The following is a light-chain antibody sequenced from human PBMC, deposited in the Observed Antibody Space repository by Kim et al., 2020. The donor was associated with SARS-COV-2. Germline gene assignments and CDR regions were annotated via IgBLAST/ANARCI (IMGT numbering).Light chain of an antibody. CDR3: QVWDSTTTV. CDR2: QDT. Sequence: SQSPGQTATITCSGDRLWEKYVCWYQQKPGQSPEVVIYQDTKRPSEIPDRFSGSNSGNTATLTISRTQAMDEADYYCQVWDSTTTVFGGGTQLTVL. CDR1: RLWEKY. J-gene: IGLJ2*01. V-gene: IGLV3-1*01.